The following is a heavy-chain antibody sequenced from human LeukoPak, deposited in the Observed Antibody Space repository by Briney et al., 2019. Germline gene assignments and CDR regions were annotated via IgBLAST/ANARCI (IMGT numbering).Heavy chain of an antibody. CDR1: GYTFTSYY. D-gene: IGHD3-10*01. CDR3: ARGSMGGSGSYSY. V-gene: IGHV1-2*02. J-gene: IGHJ4*02. Sequence: ASVKVSCKASGYTFTSYYMHWVRQAPGQGLEWMGWINPNSGGTNYAQKSQGRVTMTRDTSISTAYMELSRLRSDDTAVYYCARGSMGGSGSYSYWGQGTLVTVSS. CDR2: INPNSGGT.